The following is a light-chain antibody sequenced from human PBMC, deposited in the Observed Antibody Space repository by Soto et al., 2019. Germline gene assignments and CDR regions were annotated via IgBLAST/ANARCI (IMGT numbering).Light chain of an antibody. CDR2: EGF. Sequence: QSVLNQPASVSGSPGQSITLSCTGTSNDVGTYNLVSWYQQHPGKPPKLILFEGFKRPSGVSNRFSGSKSANTASLTISGLQAEDEADYYCSSYAGSTTYVFGTGTKVTVL. V-gene: IGLV2-23*01. J-gene: IGLJ1*01. CDR1: SNDVGTYNL. CDR3: SSYAGSTTYV.